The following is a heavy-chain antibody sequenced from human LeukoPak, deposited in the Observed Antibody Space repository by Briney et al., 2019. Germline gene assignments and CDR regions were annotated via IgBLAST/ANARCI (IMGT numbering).Heavy chain of an antibody. CDR3: WYRGSYYFDY. J-gene: IGHJ4*02. Sequence: ASVKVSCKASGYTFTSYYMHWVRQAPGQGLEWMGIINPSGGSTSYAQKFQGRVTMTRDTSTSTVYMELSSLRSEDTDVYYCWYRGSYYFDYWGQGTLVTVSS. D-gene: IGHD1-1*01. V-gene: IGHV1-46*01. CDR1: GYTFTSYY. CDR2: INPSGGST.